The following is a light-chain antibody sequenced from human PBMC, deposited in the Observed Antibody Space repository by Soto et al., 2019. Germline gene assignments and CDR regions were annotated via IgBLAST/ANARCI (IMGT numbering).Light chain of an antibody. CDR2: CAS. Sequence: ESVLTQSPGTLSLSPGERATLSCRASQSVTSSYLAWYQQKPGQPPRLLIYCASSRATGIPDRFRGSGSGTDFTLTISRLEPEDFAVYYCPQYGNPPRYTFGQGTKLEIK. CDR3: PQYGNPPRYT. CDR1: QSVTSSY. V-gene: IGKV3-20*01. J-gene: IGKJ2*01.